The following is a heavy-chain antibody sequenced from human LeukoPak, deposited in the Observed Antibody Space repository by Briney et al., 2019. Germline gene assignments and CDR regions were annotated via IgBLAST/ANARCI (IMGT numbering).Heavy chain of an antibody. Sequence: GGSLRLSCAASGFTFSSYAMSWVRQAPGKGLEWVSAISGSGGSTYYADSVKGRFTISRDNSKNTLYLQMNSLRAEDTAVYYCARDLFSGNSYFDYWGQGTLVTVSS. CDR3: ARDLFSGNSYFDY. V-gene: IGHV3-23*01. D-gene: IGHD4-23*01. CDR1: GFTFSSYA. J-gene: IGHJ4*02. CDR2: ISGSGGST.